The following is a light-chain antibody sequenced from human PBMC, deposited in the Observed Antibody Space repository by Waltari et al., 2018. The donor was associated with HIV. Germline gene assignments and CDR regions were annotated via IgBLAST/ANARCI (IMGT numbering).Light chain of an antibody. CDR2: AAS. Sequence: DIQLTQSPSYLSASVGSRVTVTCRASEGINNYLAWYQQKPGTAPKLLVYAASTLQNGVPSRFSGRGSGTEFTLTIDSLQPEDFATYYCQQLGTFGPGTTVDIK. CDR1: EGINNY. J-gene: IGKJ3*01. CDR3: QQLGT. V-gene: IGKV1-9*01.